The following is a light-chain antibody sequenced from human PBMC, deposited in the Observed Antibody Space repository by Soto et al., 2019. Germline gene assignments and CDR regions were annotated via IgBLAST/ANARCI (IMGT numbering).Light chain of an antibody. Sequence: DIVLTQSPDSLVLSLGERATMNCKSSQSVLDRSKRMESLAWYQQKPGQPPRLLIHWASTRASGVPDRFSGSGSGTDFTLTISSLQGEDVAVYYCQQYYTIPWTFGQGTKVEIK. V-gene: IGKV4-1*01. CDR2: WAS. CDR1: QSVLDRSKRMES. CDR3: QQYYTIPWT. J-gene: IGKJ1*01.